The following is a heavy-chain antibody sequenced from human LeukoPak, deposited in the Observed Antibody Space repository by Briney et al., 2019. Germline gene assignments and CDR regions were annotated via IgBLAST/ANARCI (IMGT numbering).Heavy chain of an antibody. CDR2: ISWNSGSI. J-gene: IGHJ4*02. CDR1: GFTFEDYA. CDR3: ATHSYYYGSGSYPHYLDY. D-gene: IGHD3-10*01. V-gene: IGHV3-9*01. Sequence: TGGSLRLSCAASGFTFEDYAMQWVRQAPGKGLEWVSGISWNSGSIAYADSVKGRFTISRDNAKNSLYLQMNSLRAEDTALYYCATHSYYYGSGSYPHYLDYWGQGTLVTVSS.